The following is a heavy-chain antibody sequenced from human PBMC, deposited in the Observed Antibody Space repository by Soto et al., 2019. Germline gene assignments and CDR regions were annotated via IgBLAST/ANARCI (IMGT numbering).Heavy chain of an antibody. CDR2: INPNSGGT. J-gene: IGHJ5*02. CDR1: GYTFTGYY. Sequence: QVQLVQSGAEVKKPGSSVKVSCKASGYTFTGYYMHWVRQAPGQGLEWMGWINPNSGGTNYAQKFQGRVTMTRDTSISTAYMELSRLRSDDTAVYYCARDGGGGEFSCGGDCYAWFDPWGQGTLVTVSS. V-gene: IGHV1-2*02. D-gene: IGHD2-21*02. CDR3: ARDGGGGEFSCGGDCYAWFDP.